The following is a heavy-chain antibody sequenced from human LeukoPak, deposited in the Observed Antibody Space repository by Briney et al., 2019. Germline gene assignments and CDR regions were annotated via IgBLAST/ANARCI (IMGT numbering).Heavy chain of an antibody. J-gene: IGHJ6*03. Sequence: SETLSLTCTVSGGSISSGDYYWSWVRQPPGKGLEWIGYICYSGSTYYNPSLKSRVTISVDTSKNQFSLKLSSVTAADTAVYYCARGNYYYDSSGQESYYMDVWGKGTTVTVSS. D-gene: IGHD3-22*01. CDR2: ICYSGST. V-gene: IGHV4-30-4*08. CDR3: ARGNYYYDSSGQESYYMDV. CDR1: GGSISSGDYY.